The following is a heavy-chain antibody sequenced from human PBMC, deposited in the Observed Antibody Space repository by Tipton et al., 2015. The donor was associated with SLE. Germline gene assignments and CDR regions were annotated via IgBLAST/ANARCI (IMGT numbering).Heavy chain of an antibody. D-gene: IGHD5-18*01. Sequence: TLSLTCTVSGGSISSSSYYWGWIRQPPGKGLEWIGRIYTSGSTNYNPSLKSRVTMSVDTSKNQFSLKLSSVTAADTAVYYCARSDTAMVPFDYWGQGTLVTVSS. J-gene: IGHJ4*02. CDR2: IYTSGST. V-gene: IGHV4-39*07. CDR3: ARSDTAMVPFDY. CDR1: GGSISSSSYY.